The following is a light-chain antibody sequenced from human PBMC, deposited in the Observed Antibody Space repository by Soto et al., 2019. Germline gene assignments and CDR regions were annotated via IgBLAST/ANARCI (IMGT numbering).Light chain of an antibody. CDR3: QQYHDRPPYT. J-gene: IGKJ2*01. CDR2: GAS. V-gene: IGKV3-15*01. CDR1: QSVNNN. Sequence: EIVMTQSPATLSVSPGERATLSCRAGQSVNNNLAWYQQKAGQAPRLLIYGASTRATGIPARFSGSGSGTEFTLSISSLQSEDFAVYYCQQYHDRPPYTFGQGTRVEIK.